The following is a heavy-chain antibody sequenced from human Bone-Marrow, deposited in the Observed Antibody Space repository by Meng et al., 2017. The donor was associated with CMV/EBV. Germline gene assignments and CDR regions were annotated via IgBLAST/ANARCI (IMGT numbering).Heavy chain of an antibody. Sequence: ASVKVSCKASGYTFTSYDINWLRQASGQGLEWMGWMNPVSGNTGSAQKFQGRLTIMRNTALNTTYMELTSLRSEDTAIYFCARGRIPAAAHYYYYYGMDVWGQGTTVTVSS. CDR3: ARGRIPAAAHYYYYYGMDV. V-gene: IGHV1-8*01. CDR2: MNPVSGNT. J-gene: IGHJ6*02. D-gene: IGHD2-2*01. CDR1: GYTFTSYD.